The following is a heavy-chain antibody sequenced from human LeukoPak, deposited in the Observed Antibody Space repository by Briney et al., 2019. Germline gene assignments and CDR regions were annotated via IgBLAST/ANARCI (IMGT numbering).Heavy chain of an antibody. D-gene: IGHD6-6*01. Sequence: GGSLRLSCAASGFTFSNYAMNWVRQAPGKGLEWVSTFSGSGGNTYYADSVKGRFTISRDDSKNTPYLQVDSLRAEDTAVYYCARDLGIAARPVFDQWGQGTLVTVSS. CDR1: GFTFSNYA. V-gene: IGHV3-23*01. CDR2: FSGSGGNT. J-gene: IGHJ4*02. CDR3: ARDLGIAARPVFDQ.